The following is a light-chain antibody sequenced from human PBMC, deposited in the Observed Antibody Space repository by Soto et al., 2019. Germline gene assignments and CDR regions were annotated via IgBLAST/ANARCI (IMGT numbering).Light chain of an antibody. Sequence: EIVLTQSPGTLSLSPGEKPTFSARPSRSVSSNYFAWYQQKPGQPPRLLVYGASTRATGIPDRFSGSGSGTDFTLTISRLEPEDFAVYYCHQYGASPRTFGQGTKVEVK. CDR1: RSVSSNY. CDR3: HQYGASPRT. V-gene: IGKV3-20*01. J-gene: IGKJ1*01. CDR2: GAS.